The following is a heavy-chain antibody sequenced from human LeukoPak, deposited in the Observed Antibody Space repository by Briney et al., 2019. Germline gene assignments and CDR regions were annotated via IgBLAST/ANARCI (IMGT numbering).Heavy chain of an antibody. CDR1: VYTFTSYY. J-gene: IGHJ4*02. D-gene: IGHD3-22*01. CDR3: ARRLSSDYADY. Sequence: GASVKVSCRASVYTFTSYYIHWVRQAPGQGLEWMGIINPGGGSTTYSQKFQGRVTMTRDTSTSTVYIDLSSLRSEDTAVYYCARRLSSDYADYWGQGTLVTASS. CDR2: INPGGGST. V-gene: IGHV1-46*01.